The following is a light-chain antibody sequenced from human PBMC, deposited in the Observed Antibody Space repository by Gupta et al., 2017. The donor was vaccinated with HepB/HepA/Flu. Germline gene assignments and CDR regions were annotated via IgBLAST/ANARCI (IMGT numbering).Light chain of an antibody. Sequence: QSVMTQPTSVSGAPGQRVTISCPGSSSNIGAGYDVHWYQQLPGTAPKLLIYGNSNRPSGVPDRFSSAKSGTSASLATTGLQAEDEADYYCQSYDSSLSGWVFGGGTKLTVL. J-gene: IGLJ3*02. CDR3: QSYDSSLSGWV. CDR1: SSNIGAGYD. CDR2: GNS. V-gene: IGLV1-40*01.